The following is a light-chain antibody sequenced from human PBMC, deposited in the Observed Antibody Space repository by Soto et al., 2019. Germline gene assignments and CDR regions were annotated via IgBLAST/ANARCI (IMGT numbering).Light chain of an antibody. J-gene: IGKJ1*01. CDR2: DAS. CDR3: QQYNSYST. V-gene: IGKV1-5*01. CDR1: QSISNW. Sequence: DIQMTQSPSSLSASVRDRVTITCRASQSISNWLAWYQQKPGKAPNLLIYDASSLESGVPSRFSGSGSGTEFTLTISSLQPDDFATYYCQQYNSYSTFGQGTKVEIK.